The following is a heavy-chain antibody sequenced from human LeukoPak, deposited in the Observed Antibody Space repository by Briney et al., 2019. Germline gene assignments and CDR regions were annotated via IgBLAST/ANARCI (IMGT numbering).Heavy chain of an antibody. CDR2: INPSGGST. D-gene: IGHD4-23*01. CDR3: ARDNSVEDTAWWFDP. CDR1: GYTSTSYY. J-gene: IGHJ5*02. V-gene: IGHV1-46*01. Sequence: APVKVSCKASGYTSTSYYMHWVRQAPGQGLEWMGIINPSGGSTSYAQKFQGRVTMTRGMSTSTDYMELSSLRSEDTAVYYCARDNSVEDTAWWFDPWGQGTLVTVSS.